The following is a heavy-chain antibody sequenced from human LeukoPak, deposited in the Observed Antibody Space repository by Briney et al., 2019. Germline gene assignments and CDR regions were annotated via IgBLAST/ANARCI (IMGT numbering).Heavy chain of an antibody. J-gene: IGHJ3*02. V-gene: IGHV3-23*01. CDR1: GFTLSSYA. Sequence: PGGSLRLSCAASGFTLSSYAMSWVRQAPGKGLEWVSAISGSGGSTYYADSVKGRFTISRDNSKNTLYLQINSLRAEDTAVYYCAKDLIYGDYADAFDIWGQGTMVTVSS. CDR3: AKDLIYGDYADAFDI. D-gene: IGHD4-17*01. CDR2: ISGSGGST.